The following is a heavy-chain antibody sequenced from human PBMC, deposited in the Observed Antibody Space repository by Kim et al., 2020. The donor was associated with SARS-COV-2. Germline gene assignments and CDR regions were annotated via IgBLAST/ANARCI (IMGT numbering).Heavy chain of an antibody. CDR2: ISGSGGST. V-gene: IGHV3-23*01. CDR1: GFTFSSYA. CDR3: AKGDLWFGELGYYGMDV. D-gene: IGHD3-10*01. J-gene: IGHJ6*02. Sequence: GGSLRLSCAASGFTFSSYAMSWVRQAPGKGLEWVSAISGSGGSTYYADSVKGRFTISRDNSKNTLYLQMNSLRAEDTAVYYCAKGDLWFGELGYYGMDVWGQGTTVTVSS.